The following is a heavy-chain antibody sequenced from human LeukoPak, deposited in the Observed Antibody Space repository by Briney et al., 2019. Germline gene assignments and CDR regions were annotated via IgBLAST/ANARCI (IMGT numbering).Heavy chain of an antibody. V-gene: IGHV1-69*05. Sequence: GASVKVSCKASGGTFSSYAISWVRQAPGQGLEWMGGIIPIFGTANYAQKFQGRVTITTDESTSTAYMELSSLRSEETAVYYCARGTDCSSTSCYSRPRRYYYYYMDVWGKGTTVTVSS. J-gene: IGHJ6*03. CDR2: IIPIFGTA. D-gene: IGHD2-2*01. CDR3: ARGTDCSSTSCYSRPRRYYYYYMDV. CDR1: GGTFSSYA.